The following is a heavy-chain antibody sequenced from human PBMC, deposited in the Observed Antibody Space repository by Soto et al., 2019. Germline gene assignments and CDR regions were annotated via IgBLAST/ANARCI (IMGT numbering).Heavy chain of an antibody. CDR1: GFTFNAYA. V-gene: IGHV3-23*01. J-gene: IGHJ3*02. CDR2: RRGSGGRP. D-gene: IGHD3-10*01. CDR3: AKGHSLSGSASDI. Sequence: PGGSLRLSCAVSGFTFNAYAMTWVRQAPGQGREWVSARRGSGGRPYYTDSVTGRFTIARDTPKNTLFLQMNSLRAEETAVYFCAKGHSLSGSASDIWGQAIMVIVSS.